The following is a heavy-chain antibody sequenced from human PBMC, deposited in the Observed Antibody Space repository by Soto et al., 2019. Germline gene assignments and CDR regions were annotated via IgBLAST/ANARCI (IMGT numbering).Heavy chain of an antibody. CDR1: GFTFGAYA. D-gene: IGHD3-22*01. V-gene: IGHV3-23*01. CDR2: ITGNSAST. CDR3: AKRGAVYYYDSTDYCAFYFDY. J-gene: IGHJ4*02. Sequence: GGSLRLSCAASGFTFGAYAMNWVRQAPGQGLEWVSGITGNSASTYYADSVRGRFTISRDNSKNTLYLQMNSLRAEDTAVYYCAKRGAVYYYDSTDYCAFYFDYWGQGALVTVSS.